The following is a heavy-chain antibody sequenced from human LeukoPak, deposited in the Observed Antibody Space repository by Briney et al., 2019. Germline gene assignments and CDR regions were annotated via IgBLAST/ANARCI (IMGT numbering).Heavy chain of an antibody. CDR1: GGSISSSSYY. V-gene: IGHV4-39*07. CDR3: ARAAGPTMVDP. D-gene: IGHD4/OR15-4a*01. J-gene: IGHJ5*02. Sequence: SETLSLTCTVSGGSISSSSYYWGWIRQPPGKGLEWIGSIYYSGSTYYNPSLKSRVTISVDTSKNQFSLKLSSVTAADTAVYYCARAAGPTMVDPWGQGTLVTVSS. CDR2: IYYSGST.